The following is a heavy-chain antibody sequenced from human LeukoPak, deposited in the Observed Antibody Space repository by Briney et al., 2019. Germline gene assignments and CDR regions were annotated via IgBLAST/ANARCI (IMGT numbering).Heavy chain of an antibody. J-gene: IGHJ6*03. Sequence: ASVKVSCKASGYTFTGYYMHWVRQAPGQGLEWMGWINPNSGGTNYAQKFQGRATMTRDTSISTAYMELSRLRSDDTAVYYCARDVGNVVGSIAARRYYYYYVDVWGKGTTVTVSS. CDR3: ARDVGNVVGSIAARRYYYYYVDV. CDR2: INPNSGGT. D-gene: IGHD6-6*01. CDR1: GYTFTGYY. V-gene: IGHV1-2*02.